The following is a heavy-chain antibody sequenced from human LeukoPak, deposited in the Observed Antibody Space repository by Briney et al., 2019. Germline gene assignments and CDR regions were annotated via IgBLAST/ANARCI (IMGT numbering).Heavy chain of an antibody. CDR3: SSAPGLVSYVDSSGYYYSRDFDC. V-gene: IGHV1-8*01. D-gene: IGHD3-22*01. CDR1: AYTFTTYD. J-gene: IGHJ4*01. Sequence: ASVTLSCTASAYTFTTYDINWERQAPGQGLELMGWMNLNSGNTGYAHKFQGRGTMTSNTSISTAYMYLKSLTPEDTAVNYCSSAPGLVSYVDSSGYYYSRDFDCCRQTTLVTVSA. CDR2: MNLNSGNT.